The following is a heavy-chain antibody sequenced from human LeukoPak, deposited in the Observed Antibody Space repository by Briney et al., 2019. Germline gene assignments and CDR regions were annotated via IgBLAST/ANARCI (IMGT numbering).Heavy chain of an antibody. V-gene: IGHV3-23*01. Sequence: GGSLRLSCLASGFTFSNFAVSWVRQAPGKGLEWVSAISGSGGSTYYADSVKGRFTISRDNSKNTLYLQMNSLRAEDTAVYYCAKSPAVDAAFDIWGQGTMVTVSS. J-gene: IGHJ3*02. CDR1: GFTFSNFA. D-gene: IGHD4-23*01. CDR2: ISGSGGST. CDR3: AKSPAVDAAFDI.